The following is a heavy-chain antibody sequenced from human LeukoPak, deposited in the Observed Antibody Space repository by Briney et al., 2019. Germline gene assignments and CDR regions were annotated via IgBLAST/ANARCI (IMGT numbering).Heavy chain of an antibody. CDR3: ARDQGPRYFDY. CDR2: INPSVGST. J-gene: IGHJ4*02. V-gene: IGHV1-46*01. CDR1: GYTFSSYY. Sequence: ASVKVSCKASGYTFSSYYTHWVRQAPGQGLEWMGVINPSVGSTSYAQKFQGRVTMTRDTSTSTVYMELSSLRSGDTAIYYCARDQGPRYFDYWGQGTLVTVSS.